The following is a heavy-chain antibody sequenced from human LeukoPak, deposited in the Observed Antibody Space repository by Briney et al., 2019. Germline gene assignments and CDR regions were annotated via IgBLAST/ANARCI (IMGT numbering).Heavy chain of an antibody. CDR1: GYTFTGYY. CDR3: ARDRREVGLLWFGESPSDWFDP. D-gene: IGHD3-10*01. V-gene: IGHV1-2*02. J-gene: IGHJ5*02. Sequence: ASVKVSCKASGYTFTGYYMHWVRQAPGQGLEWMGWINPNSGATNYAQKFQGRVTMTRDTSISTAYMEPSRLRSDDTVVYYCARDRREVGLLWFGESPSDWFDPWGQGTLVTVSS. CDR2: INPNSGAT.